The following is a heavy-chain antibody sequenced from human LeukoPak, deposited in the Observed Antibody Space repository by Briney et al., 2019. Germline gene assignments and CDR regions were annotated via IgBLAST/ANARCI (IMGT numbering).Heavy chain of an antibody. D-gene: IGHD6-19*01. V-gene: IGHV4-39*01. Sequence: SETLSLTCTLSGGSISSDSYYWAWIRQPPGKGLEWIASIYYSGSTYYNPSLKSRVTISVDTSRNQFSLKLNSVTAADTAVYYCASLAVAGLSEGYWGQGTLVIVSS. CDR3: ASLAVAGLSEGY. CDR1: GGSISSDSYY. CDR2: IYYSGST. J-gene: IGHJ4*02.